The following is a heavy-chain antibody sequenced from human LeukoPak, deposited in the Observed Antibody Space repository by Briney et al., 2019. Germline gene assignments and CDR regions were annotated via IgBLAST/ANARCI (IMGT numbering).Heavy chain of an antibody. CDR2: ISGSGGST. D-gene: IGHD6-19*01. V-gene: IGHV3-23*01. Sequence: LAGGSLRLSCAASGFTFSSYAMSWVRQAPGKGLEWVSAISGSGGSTYYADSVKGRFTISRDNSKNTLYLQMNSLRAEDTAVYYCAKDRGAVAGTRSGYFDYWGQGTLVTVSS. J-gene: IGHJ4*02. CDR3: AKDRGAVAGTRSGYFDY. CDR1: GFTFSSYA.